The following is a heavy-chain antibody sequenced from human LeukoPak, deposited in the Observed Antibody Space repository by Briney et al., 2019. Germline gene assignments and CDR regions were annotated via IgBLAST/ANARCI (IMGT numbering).Heavy chain of an antibody. CDR3: ARQGRVDY. V-gene: IGHV3-33*01. CDR2: IWYGGSNR. J-gene: IGHJ4*02. CDR1: GFTFSSYG. Sequence: GRSLRLSCAASGFTFSSYGVHWVRQAPGKGLEWVAVIWYGGSNRYYADSVKGRFTISRDNSKNTLYLQMNSLRAEDTAVYYCARQGRVDYWGQGTLVTVSS.